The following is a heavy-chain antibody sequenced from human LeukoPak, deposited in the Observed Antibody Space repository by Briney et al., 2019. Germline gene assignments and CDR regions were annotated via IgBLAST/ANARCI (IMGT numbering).Heavy chain of an antibody. CDR3: ATGVLPSGSYPVDYYYYMDV. J-gene: IGHJ6*03. CDR1: GYTFTDYY. CDR2: VDPEDGET. Sequence: ASVTISCKASGYTFTDYYMHWVQQAPGKGLEWMGRVDPEDGETIYAEKFQGRVTITADTSTDTAYMELSSLRSEDTAACCCATGVLPSGSYPVDYYYYMDVWGKGTTVTVSS. V-gene: IGHV1-69-2*01. D-gene: IGHD1-26*01.